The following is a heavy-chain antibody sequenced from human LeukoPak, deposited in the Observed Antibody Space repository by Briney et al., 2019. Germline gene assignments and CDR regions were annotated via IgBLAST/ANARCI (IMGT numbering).Heavy chain of an antibody. CDR3: ASYGAAAGSFDY. J-gene: IGHJ4*02. CDR1: GGSISSGGHY. D-gene: IGHD6-13*01. CDR2: IYHSGRT. Sequence: SQTLSLTCTVSGGSISSGGHYWSWIRQPPGKGLEWIGYIYHSGRTYYNPSLKSRVTISVDRSKNQFSLKLSSVTAADTAVYYCASYGAAAGSFDYWGQGTLVTVSS. V-gene: IGHV4-30-2*02.